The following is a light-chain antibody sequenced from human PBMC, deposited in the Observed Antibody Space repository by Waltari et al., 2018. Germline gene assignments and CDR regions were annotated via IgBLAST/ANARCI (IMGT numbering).Light chain of an antibody. V-gene: IGKV3-11*01. J-gene: IGKJ5*01. CDR3: QQRSNWPIS. Sequence: EIVLTPSPATLSLSPGDRATLSCRASQSVSDYLAWYQQKPGQAPRLLISAASNRATGIPARFNGSGSGTDFTLTISSLEPEDFAFYYCQQRSNWPISFGQGTRLEIK. CDR1: QSVSDY. CDR2: AAS.